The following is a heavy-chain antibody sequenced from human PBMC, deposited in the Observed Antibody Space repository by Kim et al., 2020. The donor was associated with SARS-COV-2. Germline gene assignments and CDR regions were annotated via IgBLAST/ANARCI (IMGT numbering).Heavy chain of an antibody. Sequence: GGSLRLSCAASGFTFSNAWMSWVRQAPGKGLEWVGRIKSKTDGGTTDYAAPVKGRFTISRDDSKNTLYLQMNSLKTEDTAVYYCTTLTMIVVGRDYWGQGTLVTDSS. CDR2: IKSKTDGGTT. CDR3: TTLTMIVVGRDY. V-gene: IGHV3-15*01. CDR1: GFTFSNAW. D-gene: IGHD3-22*01. J-gene: IGHJ4*02.